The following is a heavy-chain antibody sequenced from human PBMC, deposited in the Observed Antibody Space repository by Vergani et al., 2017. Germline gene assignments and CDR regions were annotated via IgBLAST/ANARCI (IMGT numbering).Heavy chain of an antibody. CDR2: SKPKTEGGTT. CDR1: GFAFSQDW. D-gene: IGHD2-8*01. J-gene: IGHJ4*02. Sequence: EVRLVESGGGLVKPGGSLRLSCQASGFAFSQDWMNWVRQSPGKGLEYIGLSKPKTEGGTTQYNAAMKGRVTISRDDSKSVLFLEMTNLAHEDTAVYYCWDTYDANGWVFWGQGCLVTVSS. V-gene: IGHV3-15*05. CDR3: WDTYDANGWVF.